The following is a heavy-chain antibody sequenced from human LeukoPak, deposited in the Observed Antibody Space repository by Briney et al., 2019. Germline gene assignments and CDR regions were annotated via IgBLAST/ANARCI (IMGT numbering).Heavy chain of an antibody. CDR2: ISGSGGST. Sequence: GGSLRLSCAASGFSFSNFAMTWVRQAPGKGLEWVSAISGSGGSTYYADSVKGRFTISRDNSKNTLYLQMNSLRAEDTAVYYCAKDRGVTTEDYWGQGTLVTVSS. D-gene: IGHD4-17*01. J-gene: IGHJ4*02. CDR3: AKDRGVTTEDY. V-gene: IGHV3-23*01. CDR1: GFSFSNFA.